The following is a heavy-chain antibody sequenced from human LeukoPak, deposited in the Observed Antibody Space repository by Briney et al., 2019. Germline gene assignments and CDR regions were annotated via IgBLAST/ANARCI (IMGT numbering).Heavy chain of an antibody. CDR1: GFTFSNAW. Sequence: GSLRLSCAASGFTFSNAWMSWVRQPPGKGLEWIGEINHSGSTNYNPSLKSRVTISVDTSKNQFSLKLSSVTAADTAVYYCARHSSGYDAFDIWGQGTMVTVSS. D-gene: IGHD6-19*01. CDR2: INHSGST. V-gene: IGHV4-34*01. CDR3: ARHSSGYDAFDI. J-gene: IGHJ3*02.